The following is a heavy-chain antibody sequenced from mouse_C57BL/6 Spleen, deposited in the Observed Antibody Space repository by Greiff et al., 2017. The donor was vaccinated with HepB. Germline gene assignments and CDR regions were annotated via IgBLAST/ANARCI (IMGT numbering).Heavy chain of an antibody. V-gene: IGHV1-76*01. Sequence: QVQLQQSGAELVRPGASVKLSCKASGYTFTDYYINWVKQRPGQGLEWIARIYPGSGNTYYNEKFKGKATLTAEKSSSTAYMQRSSLTSEDSAVYFCARGIPYDGYYGGWGQGTTLTVSS. D-gene: IGHD2-3*01. J-gene: IGHJ2*01. CDR3: ARGIPYDGYYGG. CDR1: GYTFTDYY. CDR2: IYPGSGNT.